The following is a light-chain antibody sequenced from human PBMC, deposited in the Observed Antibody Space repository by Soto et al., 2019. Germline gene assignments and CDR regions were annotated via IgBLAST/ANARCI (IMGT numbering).Light chain of an antibody. CDR2: AAS. J-gene: IGKJ2*02. CDR1: QGISSY. V-gene: IGKV1-9*01. Sequence: DIQLTQSPSFLSASVGDRVTITCRASQGISSYLAWYQQKPGKAPKLLIYAASTLQSGVPSRFSGSGSGTEFTLTISSLQPEDFATYYCLQTYSTPGTFGQGTKLEIK. CDR3: LQTYSTPGT.